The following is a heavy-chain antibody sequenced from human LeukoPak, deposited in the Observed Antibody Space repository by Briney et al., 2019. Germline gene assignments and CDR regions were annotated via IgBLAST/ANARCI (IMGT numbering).Heavy chain of an antibody. V-gene: IGHV1-8*02. CDR3: ARGDYYDSSGYYSPTEYFQH. CDR1: GYTFTSYY. Sequence: ASVKVSCKASGYTFTSYYMHWVRQATGQGLEWMGWMNPNSGNTGYAQKFQGRVTMTRNTSISTAYMELSSLRSEDTAVYYCARGDYYDSSGYYSPTEYFQHWGQGTLVTVSS. CDR2: MNPNSGNT. D-gene: IGHD3-22*01. J-gene: IGHJ1*01.